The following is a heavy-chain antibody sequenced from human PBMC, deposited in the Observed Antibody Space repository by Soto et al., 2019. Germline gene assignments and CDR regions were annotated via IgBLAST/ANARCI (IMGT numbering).Heavy chain of an antibody. V-gene: IGHV6-1*01. CDR3: ARGGRYDSSGYYPLDY. J-gene: IGHJ4*02. CDR1: GDSVSSNNAA. Sequence: SQTLSLTCGISGDSVSSNNAAWSWIRQSPSRGLEWLGRTYYTSKWYNDYAVSMKSRLTINADTSKNQFSLQLTSVTPEDTAVYYCARGGRYDSSGYYPLDYWGQGTLVTVSS. CDR2: TYYTSKWYN. D-gene: IGHD3-22*01.